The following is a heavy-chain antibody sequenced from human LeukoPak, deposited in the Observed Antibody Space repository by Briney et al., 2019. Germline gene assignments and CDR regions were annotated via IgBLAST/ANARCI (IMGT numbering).Heavy chain of an antibody. Sequence: PSETLSLTCAVYGGSFSGYYWCWIRQPQGKGLGRMGVINHCESSNYHPSLTRRVPITVDTSKTQFSLKLSSVTAADTAVYYYAKGRYSSGWSTPYRNRNYYYYGMDVWGKGTTVNVSS. D-gene: IGHD6-19*01. V-gene: IGHV4-34*01. J-gene: IGHJ6*04. CDR1: GGSFSGYY. CDR3: AKGRYSSGWSTPYRNRNYYYYGMDV. CDR2: INHCESS.